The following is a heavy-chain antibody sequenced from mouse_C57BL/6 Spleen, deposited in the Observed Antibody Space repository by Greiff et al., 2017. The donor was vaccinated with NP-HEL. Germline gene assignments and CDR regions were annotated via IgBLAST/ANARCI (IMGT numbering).Heavy chain of an antibody. V-gene: IGHV5-17*01. D-gene: IGHD1-1*02. CDR2: ISSGSSTI. CDR1: GFTFSDYG. CDR3: ARPRGSYSAWFAY. J-gene: IGHJ3*01. Sequence: EVQRVESGGGLVKPGGSLKLSCAASGFTFSDYGMHWVRQAPEKGLEWVAYISSGSSTIYYADTVKGRFTISRDNAKNTLFLQMTSLRSEDTAMYYCARPRGSYSAWFAYWGQGTLVTVSA.